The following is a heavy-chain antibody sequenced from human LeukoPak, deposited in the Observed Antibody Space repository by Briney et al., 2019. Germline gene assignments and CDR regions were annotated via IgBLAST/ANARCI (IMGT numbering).Heavy chain of an antibody. CDR3: ARDNNWNYPDY. D-gene: IGHD1-7*01. Sequence: GGSLRLSCAASGFTFSSYWMHWVRQAPGKGLVWVSRISSDGSSTRYADSVKGRFTISRDNAKNTLLLQMNSLRAEDTAVYYCARDNNWNYPDYWGQGTLVTVSS. CDR1: GFTFSSYW. J-gene: IGHJ4*02. CDR2: ISSDGSST. V-gene: IGHV3-74*01.